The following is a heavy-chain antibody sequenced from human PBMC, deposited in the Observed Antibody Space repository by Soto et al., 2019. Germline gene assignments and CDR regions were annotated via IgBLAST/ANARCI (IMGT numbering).Heavy chain of an antibody. V-gene: IGHV4-59*01. CDR1: GGSFSSYH. J-gene: IGHJ4*02. CDR2: IFYSGST. CDR3: ARDLFGDGYNFRY. D-gene: IGHD5-12*01. Sequence: PSETLSLTCSISGGSFSSYHWSWIRQPPGKGLEWIGYIFYSGSTTYNPSLKSRVTISLDTSKNQFSLKVSSVTAADTAVYYCARDLFGDGYNFRYWGQGTQVIVSS.